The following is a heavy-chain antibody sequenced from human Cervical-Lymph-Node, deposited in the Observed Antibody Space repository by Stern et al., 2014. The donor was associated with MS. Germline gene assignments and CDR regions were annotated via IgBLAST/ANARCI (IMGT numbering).Heavy chain of an antibody. V-gene: IGHV1-3*01. CDR2: INAGNGKT. CDR3: ARAGYCSGGSCYRYYYYGMDV. J-gene: IGHJ6*02. D-gene: IGHD2-15*01. Sequence: QLVESGAEVKKPGASVKVSCKASGYTFTSYAMHWVRQAPGQRLEWMGWINAGNGKTKYSQKFQGRVTITRDTSASTAYMELSSLRSEDTAVYYCARAGYCSGGSCYRYYYYGMDVWGQGTTVTVSS. CDR1: GYTFTSYA.